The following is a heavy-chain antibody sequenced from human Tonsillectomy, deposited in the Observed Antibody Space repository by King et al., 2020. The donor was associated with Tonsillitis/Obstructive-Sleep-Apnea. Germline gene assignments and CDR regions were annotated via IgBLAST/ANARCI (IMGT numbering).Heavy chain of an antibody. V-gene: IGHV3-48*03. CDR1: GFTFSSYE. CDR3: ARENSSSGFHYYGMDV. D-gene: IGHD3-22*01. J-gene: IGHJ6*02. CDR2: MTSSGSKI. Sequence: VQLVESGGGLVQPGMSLKLSCAASGFTFSSYEMNWVRQAPGKGLEGVSYMTSSGSKIYYADSVKGRFTISRDNAKNTLSLQMNSLRAEDTAVYYCARENSSSGFHYYGMDVWGQGTTVTVSS.